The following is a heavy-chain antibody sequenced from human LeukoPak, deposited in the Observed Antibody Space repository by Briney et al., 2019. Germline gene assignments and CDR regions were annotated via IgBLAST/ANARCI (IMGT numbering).Heavy chain of an antibody. V-gene: IGHV4-34*01. Sequence: SETLSLTCAVYGGSFSGYYWSWIRQPPGKGLEWIGEINHSGSTNYNPSLKSRVTMSVDTSKNQFSLKLSSVTAADTAVYYCARRSYFSGDAFDIWGQGTMVTVSS. CDR2: INHSGST. CDR3: ARRSYFSGDAFDI. D-gene: IGHD3-10*01. J-gene: IGHJ3*02. CDR1: GGSFSGYY.